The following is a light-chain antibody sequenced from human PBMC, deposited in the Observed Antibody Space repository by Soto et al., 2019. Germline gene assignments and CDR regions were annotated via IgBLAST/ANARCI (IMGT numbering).Light chain of an antibody. V-gene: IGLV2-14*03. CDR1: SSDVGAYDF. J-gene: IGLJ1*01. CDR2: EVI. Sequence: QSDLTQPASVSGSPGQSITISCTGTSSDVGAYDFVSWYQQHPDKDPKLMIYEVIYRPSGVSNRFSGPKSVNTATLTISGLQAEDEGDYYCSSYTTSSTRVFGTGTKVTVL. CDR3: SSYTTSSTRV.